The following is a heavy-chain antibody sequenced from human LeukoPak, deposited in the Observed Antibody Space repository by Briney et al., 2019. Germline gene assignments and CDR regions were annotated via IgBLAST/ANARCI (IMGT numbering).Heavy chain of an antibody. CDR1: GGSFSGYY. V-gene: IGHV4-34*01. CDR2: INHSGST. Sequence: TSETLSLTCAVYGGSFSGYYWSWIRQPPGKGLEWIGEINHSGSTNYNPSLKSRVTISVDTSKNQFSLRVSSVTAADTAVYYCARDSGYSSSWYVISFDYWGQGTLVTVSS. J-gene: IGHJ4*02. D-gene: IGHD6-13*01. CDR3: ARDSGYSSSWYVISFDY.